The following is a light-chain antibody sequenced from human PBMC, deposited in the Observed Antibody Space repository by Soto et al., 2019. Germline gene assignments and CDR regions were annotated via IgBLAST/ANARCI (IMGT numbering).Light chain of an antibody. V-gene: IGLV2-23*01. CDR1: SSDVGSSNL. CDR2: EGS. Sequence: QSVLTQAASVSGSPGQSISISCTGTSSDVGSSNLVSWYQQYPGKAPKLIIYEGSRRPSGVSGRFSGSKSGNTASLTISGLQAEDEADYYCCSFASSSTFYVFGTGTKVTVL. J-gene: IGLJ1*01. CDR3: CSFASSSTFYV.